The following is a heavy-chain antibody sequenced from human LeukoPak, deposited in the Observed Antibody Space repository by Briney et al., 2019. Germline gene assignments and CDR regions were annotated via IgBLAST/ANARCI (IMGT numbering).Heavy chain of an antibody. CDR1: GFTFSSYA. D-gene: IGHD3-10*02. CDR3: AELGITMIGGV. Sequence: GGSLRLSCAASGFTFSSYAMNWVRQAPGKGLEWVSYISSSGSTIYYADSVKGRFTISRDNAKNSLYLQMNSLRAEDTAVYYCAELGITMIGGVWGEGTTVTISS. J-gene: IGHJ6*04. V-gene: IGHV3-48*03. CDR2: ISSSGSTI.